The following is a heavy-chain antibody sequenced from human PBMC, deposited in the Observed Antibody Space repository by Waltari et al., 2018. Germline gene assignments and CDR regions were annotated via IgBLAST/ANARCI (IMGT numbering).Heavy chain of an antibody. D-gene: IGHD3-3*02. CDR3: VRVSNQWYFDL. CDR1: GYFISSGYY. J-gene: IGHJ2*01. Sequence: QVQLQESGPGLVKASETLSLTCGVSGYFISSGYYWGWIRRPPAKGLEWIGSIIHSGSTYYNPSLKSRVTISVDTSKNQFTLNLNSVTAADTAVYYCVRVSNQWYFDLWGRGTLVSVSS. V-gene: IGHV4-38-2*01. CDR2: IIHSGST.